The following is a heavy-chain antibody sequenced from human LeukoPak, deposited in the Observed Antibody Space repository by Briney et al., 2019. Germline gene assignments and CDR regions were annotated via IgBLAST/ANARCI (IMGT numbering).Heavy chain of an antibody. D-gene: IGHD6-19*01. CDR2: MNPNSGNT. V-gene: IGHV1-8*01. J-gene: IGHJ6*02. CDR3: ARVGSGWYGLHYYYYGMDV. CDR1: GYTFTSYD. Sequence: ASVKVSCKASGYTFTSYDINWVRQATGQGLEWMGWMNPNSGNTGYAQKFQGRVTMTRNTSISTAYMELSSLRSEDTAVYYCARVGSGWYGLHYYYYGMDVWGQGTTATVSS.